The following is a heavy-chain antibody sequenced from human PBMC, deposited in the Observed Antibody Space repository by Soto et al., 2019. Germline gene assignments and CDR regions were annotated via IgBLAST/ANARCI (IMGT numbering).Heavy chain of an antibody. CDR2: IYYSGST. CDR1: GGSISTYY. J-gene: IGHJ6*02. V-gene: IGHV4-59*01. D-gene: IGHD6-19*01. CDR3: ASDRSSGWDQGYGMDV. Sequence: SETLSPTCTVSGGSISTYYWSWIRQPPGKGLEWIGYIYYSGSTSYNPSLKSRVTISVDTSKNQFSLKLRSVTAADTAVYYCASDRSSGWDQGYGMDVWGQGTTVTVSS.